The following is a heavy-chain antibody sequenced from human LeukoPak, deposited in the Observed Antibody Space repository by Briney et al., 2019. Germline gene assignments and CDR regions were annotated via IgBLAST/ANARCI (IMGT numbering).Heavy chain of an antibody. J-gene: IGHJ4*02. D-gene: IGHD4-17*01. CDR2: ISSSSSYI. Sequence: PGGSLRLSCAASGFTFSSYSMNWVRQAPGKGLEWVSSISSSSSYIYYADPVKGRFTISRDNAKNSLYLQMNSLRAEDTAVYYCARDGDYGAYFDYWGQGTLVTVSS. CDR3: ARDGDYGAYFDY. V-gene: IGHV3-21*01. CDR1: GFTFSSYS.